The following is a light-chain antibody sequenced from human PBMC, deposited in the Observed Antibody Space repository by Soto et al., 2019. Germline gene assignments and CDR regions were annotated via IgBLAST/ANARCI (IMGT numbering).Light chain of an antibody. Sequence: DIQMTQSPSSLSASVGDTVTITCRASHNMSRFLNWYQQRPGKAPKLLIYAATTLQSEVPPKFSGSGSVTDFTLTITTLQPEDFATYYCQQSYSTWYSFGQGTKLEIK. J-gene: IGKJ2*03. CDR2: AAT. CDR3: QQSYSTWYS. V-gene: IGKV1-39*01. CDR1: HNMSRF.